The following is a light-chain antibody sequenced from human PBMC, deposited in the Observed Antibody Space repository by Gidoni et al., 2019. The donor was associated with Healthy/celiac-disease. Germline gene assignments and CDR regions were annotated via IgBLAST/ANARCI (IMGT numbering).Light chain of an antibody. CDR1: SLRSYY. CDR2: GKN. Sequence: SSELTQDPAVSVALGQTVRITCQGDSLRSYYASWYQQKPGKAPVLVIYGKNNRPSGIPDRFSGSSSGNTASLTITGAQAVDEADYYCTSRYSSGNHLNWVFGGGTKLTVL. J-gene: IGLJ3*02. V-gene: IGLV3-19*01. CDR3: TSRYSSGNHLNWV.